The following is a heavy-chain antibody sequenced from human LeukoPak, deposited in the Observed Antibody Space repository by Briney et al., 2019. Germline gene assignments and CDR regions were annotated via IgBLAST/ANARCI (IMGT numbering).Heavy chain of an antibody. Sequence: GSSVKVSCKASGGTFSSYAISWVRQAPGQGLEWMGGIIPIFGTANYAQKFQGRVTITADKSTSTAYMELSSLRSEDTAVYYCARGVQTLAGGAAYYFDYWGRGTLVTVSS. D-gene: IGHD1-1*01. J-gene: IGHJ4*02. CDR3: ARGVQTLAGGAAYYFDY. V-gene: IGHV1-69*06. CDR2: IIPIFGTA. CDR1: GGTFSSYA.